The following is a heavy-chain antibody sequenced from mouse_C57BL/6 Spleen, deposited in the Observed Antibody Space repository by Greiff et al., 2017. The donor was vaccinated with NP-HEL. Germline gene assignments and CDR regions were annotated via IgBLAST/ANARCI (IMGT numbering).Heavy chain of an antibody. CDR1: GYTFTSYW. J-gene: IGHJ2*01. CDR2: IDPNSGGT. Sequence: QVQLQQPGAELVKPGASVKLSCKASGYTFTSYWMHWVKQRPGRGLEWIGRIDPNSGGTTYNEKFKSKATLTVDKPSSTAYRQLSRLTSEDSAVYYCARSDYYGSSYGGWGQGTTRTVSS. D-gene: IGHD1-1*01. CDR3: ARSDYYGSSYGG. V-gene: IGHV1-72*01.